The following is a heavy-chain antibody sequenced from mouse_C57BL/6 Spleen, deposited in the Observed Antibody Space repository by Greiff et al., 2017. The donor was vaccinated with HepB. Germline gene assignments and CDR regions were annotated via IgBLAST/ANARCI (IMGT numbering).Heavy chain of an antibody. CDR1: GYTFTSYW. Sequence: QVQLQQPGAELVMPGASVKLSCKASGYTFTSYWMHWVKQRPGQGLEWIGEIDPSDSYTNYNQKFKGKSTLTVDKSSSTDYMHLSSLTSEDSAVYYCARSTTVVATGAMDYWGQGTSVTVSS. CDR3: ARSTTVVATGAMDY. J-gene: IGHJ4*01. D-gene: IGHD1-1*01. V-gene: IGHV1-69*01. CDR2: IDPSDSYT.